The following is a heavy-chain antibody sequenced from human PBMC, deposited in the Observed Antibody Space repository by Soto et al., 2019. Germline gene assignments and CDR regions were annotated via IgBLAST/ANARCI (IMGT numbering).Heavy chain of an antibody. CDR3: GRQRFYYDSRREPEHYYYGRDV. V-gene: IGHV1-69*02. D-gene: IGHD3-22*01. Sequence: SVKVSCKASGGTFSSYTISWVRQAPGQGLEWMGRIIPILGIANYAQKFQGRVTITADKSTSTAYMELSSLRSEDTAVYYCGRQRFYYDSRREPEHYYYGRDVWGQGPTVPVSS. CDR2: IIPILGIA. J-gene: IGHJ6*02. CDR1: GGTFSSYT.